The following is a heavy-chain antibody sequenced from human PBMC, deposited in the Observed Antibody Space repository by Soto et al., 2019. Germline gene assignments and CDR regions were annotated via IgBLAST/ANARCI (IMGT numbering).Heavy chain of an antibody. CDR2: ISAYNGNT. CDR1: GYTFTSYG. V-gene: IGHV1-18*04. J-gene: IGHJ6*02. CDR3: AREGLAARLNYYYYYGMDV. D-gene: IGHD6-6*01. Sequence: ASVKVSCKASGYTFTSYGISWVRQAPGQGLEWMGWISAYNGNTNYAQKLQGRVTMTTDTSTSTAYMELRSLRSDDTAVYYCAREGLAARLNYYYYYGMDVWGQGTTVTVSS.